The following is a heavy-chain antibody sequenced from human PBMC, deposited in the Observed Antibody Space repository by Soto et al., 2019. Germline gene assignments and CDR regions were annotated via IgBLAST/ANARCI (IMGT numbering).Heavy chain of an antibody. CDR1: GYTFTSYG. J-gene: IGHJ6*02. V-gene: IGHV1-18*01. CDR2: ISAYNGNT. Sequence: ASVKVSCKASGYTFTSYGISWVRQAPGQGLEWMGWISAYNGNTNYAQKLQGRVTMTADTSTSTAYMELRSLRSDDTAVYYCPRYSLRFLECLLYRYPHSSGYYGMDVWGQGTTVIVSS. CDR3: PRYSLRFLECLLYRYPHSSGYYGMDV. D-gene: IGHD3-3*01.